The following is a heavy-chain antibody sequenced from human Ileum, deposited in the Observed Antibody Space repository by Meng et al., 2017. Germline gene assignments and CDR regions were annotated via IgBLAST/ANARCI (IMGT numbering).Heavy chain of an antibody. J-gene: IGHJ3*02. CDR1: GYTFTSYD. CDR2: MNPNSGNT. Sequence: ASVKVSCKASGYTFTSYDINWVRQATGQGLEWMGWMNPNSGNTGYAQKFQGRVTITRNTSISTAYMELSSLRSEDTAVYYCARALVVVAATDAFDIWGQGTMVTFSS. CDR3: ARALVVVAATDAFDI. D-gene: IGHD2-15*01. V-gene: IGHV1-8*03.